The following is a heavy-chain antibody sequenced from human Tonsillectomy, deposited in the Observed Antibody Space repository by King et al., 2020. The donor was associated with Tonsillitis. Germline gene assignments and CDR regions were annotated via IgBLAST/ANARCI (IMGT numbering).Heavy chain of an antibody. CDR2: ISGSGDYT. J-gene: IGHJ4*02. Sequence: VQLVESGGGLVQPGGSLRLSCAASGFTSSNYVMSWVRQAPGKGPEWVSAISGSGDYTYYADSVRGRFTISRDNSRNTVYLQMNSLRAEDTAVYYCAKDRTLDNWGQGTLVTVSS. CDR1: GFTSSNYV. D-gene: IGHD1-7*01. CDR3: AKDRTLDN. V-gene: IGHV3-23*04.